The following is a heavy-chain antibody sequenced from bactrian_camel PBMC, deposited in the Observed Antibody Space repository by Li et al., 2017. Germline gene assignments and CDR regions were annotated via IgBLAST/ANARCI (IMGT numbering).Heavy chain of an antibody. D-gene: IGHD6*01. J-gene: IGHJ4*01. CDR1: GKSYGMYC. CDR2: INSGTGQT. CDR3: AADVLAGIQDPPSNCQF. Sequence: QLVESGGGSVQPGGSLTLSCATSGKSYGMYCMDWFRQAPGKEREGVAAINSGTGQTYYNPAVRGRFTISLDNAKTTVYLQMNSLKPEDTAMYYCAADVLAGIQDPPSNCQFWGQGTQV. V-gene: IGHV3S25*01.